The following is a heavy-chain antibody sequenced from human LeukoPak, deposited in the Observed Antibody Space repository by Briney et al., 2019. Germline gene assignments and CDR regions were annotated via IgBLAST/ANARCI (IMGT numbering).Heavy chain of an antibody. CDR3: ARASLPKGSDD. CDR1: GYTFTNYG. J-gene: IGHJ4*02. V-gene: IGHV1-18*01. D-gene: IGHD3-10*01. Sequence: ASVKVSCKTSGYTFTNYGISWVRQAPGQGLEWMGWISAYNGNTNYAQKLQGRVTMTTDTSTSTAYMELRSLRSDDTAVYYCARASLPKGSDDWGQGTLVTVSS. CDR2: ISAYNGNT.